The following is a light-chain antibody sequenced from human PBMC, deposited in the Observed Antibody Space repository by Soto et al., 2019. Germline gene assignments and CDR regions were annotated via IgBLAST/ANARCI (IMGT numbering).Light chain of an antibody. CDR1: QSVGSY. CDR2: DAF. Sequence: EIVLTQSPATLSLSPGERATLSCRASQSVGSYFAWYQQKPGQAPRLLIYDAFSRATGIPARFSGSGSGTDFTLTISSLEPEDFAVYCCQQRSSWPLTFGGGTMVEIK. J-gene: IGKJ4*01. CDR3: QQRSSWPLT. V-gene: IGKV3-11*01.